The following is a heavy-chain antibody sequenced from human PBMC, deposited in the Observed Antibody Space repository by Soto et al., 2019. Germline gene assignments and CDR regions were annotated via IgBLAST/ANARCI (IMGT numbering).Heavy chain of an antibody. CDR1: GFTFSSYG. Sequence: GGSLRLSCAASGFTFSSYGTHWVRQAPGKGLEWVAVIWYDGSNKYYADSVKGRFTISRDNSKNRLYVQMNSLRAEDTAVYYCARDVQQLAYYLDYWGQGTLVTVSS. CDR2: IWYDGSNK. CDR3: ARDVQQLAYYLDY. V-gene: IGHV3-33*01. D-gene: IGHD6-13*01. J-gene: IGHJ4*02.